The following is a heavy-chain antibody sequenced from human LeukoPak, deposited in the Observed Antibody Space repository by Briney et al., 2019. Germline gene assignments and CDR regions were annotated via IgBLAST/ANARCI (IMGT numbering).Heavy chain of an antibody. J-gene: IGHJ5*02. CDR3: ARRAGSSGKFDP. CDR2: IDPSDSET. D-gene: IGHD6-19*01. CDR1: GYTFTTNW. V-gene: IGHV5-10-1*01. Sequence: GESLKISCKGSGYTFTTNWISWIRQMPGKGLECMGRIDPSDSETNYSASFQGHVTISVDKSISTAYLQWSSLKASDTAMYYCARRAGSSGKFDPWGQGTLVIVSS.